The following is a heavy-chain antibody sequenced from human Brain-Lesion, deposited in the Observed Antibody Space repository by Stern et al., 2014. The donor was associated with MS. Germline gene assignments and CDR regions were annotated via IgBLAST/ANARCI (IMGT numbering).Heavy chain of an antibody. J-gene: IGHJ4*02. CDR2: ISYGGTT. CDR3: ARQETYNGSGRRPSFFDY. D-gene: IGHD3-10*01. V-gene: IGHV4-39*01. CDR1: GGSISSSSYY. Sequence: QVQLQESGPGLVKPSETLSLTCTVSGGSISSSSYYWAWIRQPPGKGLEWIGSISYGGTTFYNPSLKSRMTISVDTSKTQLSLNLNSVTAADTAVFYCARQETYNGSGRRPSFFDYWGQGTLVTVSS.